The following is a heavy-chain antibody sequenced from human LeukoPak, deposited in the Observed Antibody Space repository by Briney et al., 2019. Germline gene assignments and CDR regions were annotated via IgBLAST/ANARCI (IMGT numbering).Heavy chain of an antibody. CDR1: GYTFTSYG. CDR3: ARELEDAFDI. CDR2: ISAYNGNT. Sequence: AASVKVSCKASGYTFTSYGTSWVRQAPGQGLEWMGWISAYNGNTNYAQKFQGRVTMTRDMSTSTVYMELSSLRSEDTAVYYCARELEDAFDIWGQGTMVTVSS. D-gene: IGHD1-1*01. J-gene: IGHJ3*02. V-gene: IGHV1-18*01.